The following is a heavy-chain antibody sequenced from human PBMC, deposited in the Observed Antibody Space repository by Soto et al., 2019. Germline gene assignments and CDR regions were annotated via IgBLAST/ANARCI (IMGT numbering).Heavy chain of an antibody. J-gene: IGHJ5*02. V-gene: IGHV1-69*06. CDR1: GGTFSSYA. Sequence: SVKVSCKASGGTFSSYAISWVRQAPGQGLEWMGGIIPIFGTANYAQKFQGRVTITADKSTSTAYMELSSLRSEDTAVYYCARDRRKIVGFFRGGEFDPWGQGTLVTVSS. CDR2: IIPIFGTA. D-gene: IGHD3-22*01. CDR3: ARDRRKIVGFFRGGEFDP.